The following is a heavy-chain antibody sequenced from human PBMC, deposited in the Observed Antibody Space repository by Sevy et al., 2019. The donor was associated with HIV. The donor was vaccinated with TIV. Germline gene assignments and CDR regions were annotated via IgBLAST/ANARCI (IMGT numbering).Heavy chain of an antibody. Sequence: ASVKVSCKASGYTFTSYYMHWVRQAPGQGLEWMGIINPSGGSTSYAQKFQGRVTMTRDTSTSTVYMELSSLRSEDTAVYYCARDSVGRDSYVFNWFDPWGQGTLVTVS. V-gene: IGHV1-46*01. CDR2: INPSGGST. D-gene: IGHD5-18*01. CDR3: ARDSVGRDSYVFNWFDP. J-gene: IGHJ5*02. CDR1: GYTFTSYY.